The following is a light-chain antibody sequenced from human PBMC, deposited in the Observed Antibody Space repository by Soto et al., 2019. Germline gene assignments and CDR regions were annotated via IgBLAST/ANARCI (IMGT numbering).Light chain of an antibody. Sequence: QSVLTQPPSVSGAPGQRVTISCTGSSSNIGAGYDVHWYQQLPGTAPKLLIYGNSNRPSGVPDRFSGSKSGTSASLAITGLQAEDEADCYCQSYDSSLSGSYVFGTGT. CDR1: SSNIGAGYD. J-gene: IGLJ1*01. CDR3: QSYDSSLSGSYV. V-gene: IGLV1-40*01. CDR2: GNS.